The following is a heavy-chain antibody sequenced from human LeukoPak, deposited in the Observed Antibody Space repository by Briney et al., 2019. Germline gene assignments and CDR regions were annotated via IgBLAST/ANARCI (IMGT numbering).Heavy chain of an antibody. CDR1: GGSISSYY. CDR2: IYTSGST. J-gene: IGHJ4*02. V-gene: IGHV4-4*07. Sequence: SETLYLTCTVSGGSISSYYWSWIRQPAGKGLEWIGHIYTSGSTNYNPSLKSRVTMSVDTSKNQFSLTLSSVTAADTAVYYCARGLPYNSGTYRHSFHYWGQGTLVTVSS. CDR3: ARGLPYNSGTYRHSFHY. D-gene: IGHD3-10*01.